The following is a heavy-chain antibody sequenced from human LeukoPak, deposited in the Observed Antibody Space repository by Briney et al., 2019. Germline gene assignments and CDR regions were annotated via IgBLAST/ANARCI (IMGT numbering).Heavy chain of an antibody. J-gene: IGHJ4*02. CDR3: AKDRSPSGPIAVAGNFDY. Sequence: PGRSLRLSCAASGFTFSSHGMHWVRQAPGKGLEWVAVISYDGSNKYYADSVKGRFTISRDNSKNTLYLQMNSLRVDDTAVYYCAKDRSPSGPIAVAGNFDYWGQGTLVTVSS. CDR1: GFTFSSHG. CDR2: ISYDGSNK. D-gene: IGHD6-19*01. V-gene: IGHV3-30*18.